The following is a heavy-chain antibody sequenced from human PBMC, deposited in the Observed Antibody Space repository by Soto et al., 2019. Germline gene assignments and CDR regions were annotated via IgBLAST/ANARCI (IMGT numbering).Heavy chain of an antibody. CDR2: IYYSGST. Sequence: QLQLQESGPGLVKPSETLSLTCTVSGGSISSSSYNWGWIRQPPGKGLEWVGSIYYSGSTYYNPSRHDRVHISVETAKNQFSLIQSSVTAADTAVYYCARHAPPPYTFIVATAGVDYRGQGTLVTVSS. CDR3: ARHAPPPYTFIVATAGVDY. V-gene: IGHV4-39*01. J-gene: IGHJ4*02. D-gene: IGHD5-12*01. CDR1: GGSISSSSYN.